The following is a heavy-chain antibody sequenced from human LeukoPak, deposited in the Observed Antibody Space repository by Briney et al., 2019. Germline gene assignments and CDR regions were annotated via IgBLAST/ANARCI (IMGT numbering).Heavy chain of an antibody. CDR2: IYHSGST. CDR3: ARGRAARFDY. D-gene: IGHD6-6*01. V-gene: IGHV4-38-2*02. CDR1: GYSISSGYY. J-gene: IGHJ4*02. Sequence: SETLSLTCTVSGYSISSGYYWGWIRQPPGKGLEWIGSIYHSGSTYYNPSLKSRVTISVDTSKNQFSLKLSSVTAADTAVYYCARGRAARFDYWGQGTLVTVSS.